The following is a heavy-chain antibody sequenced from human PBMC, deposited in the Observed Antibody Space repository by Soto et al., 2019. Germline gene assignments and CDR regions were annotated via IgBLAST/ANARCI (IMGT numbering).Heavy chain of an antibody. D-gene: IGHD2-15*01. V-gene: IGHV1-46*01. CDR3: ARSSHPDRYDLDY. CDR2: INPSGGST. CDR1: GYTFTSYD. J-gene: IGHJ4*02. Sequence: GASGKVCCKASGYTFTSYDMHWVRQAPGQGLEWMGIINPSGGSTSYAQKFQGRVTMTRDTSTSTVYMELSSLRSEDTAVYYCARSSHPDRYDLDYWGQGTLVTVSS.